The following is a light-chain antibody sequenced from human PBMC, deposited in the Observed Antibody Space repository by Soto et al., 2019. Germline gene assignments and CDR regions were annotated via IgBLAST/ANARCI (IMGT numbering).Light chain of an antibody. CDR2: DAS. Sequence: DIQMTQSPSTLSASVGDRVTITCRASQSISSWLAWYQQKPGKAPKLLIYDASSLESGVPSRFSGSGSGTEFTLTICSLQPDDFATYYCQQYDSYSLTFGGGTKVAVK. CDR1: QSISSW. J-gene: IGKJ4*01. CDR3: QQYDSYSLT. V-gene: IGKV1-5*01.